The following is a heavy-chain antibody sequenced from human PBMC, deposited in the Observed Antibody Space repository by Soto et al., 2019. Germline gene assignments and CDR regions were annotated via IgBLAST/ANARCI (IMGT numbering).Heavy chain of an antibody. CDR2: ISAYNGNT. CDR1: GYTFTSYG. J-gene: IGHJ6*03. V-gene: IGHV1-18*01. CDR3: ARERDGYCSSTSCYYYYFMDV. Sequence: QVQLVQSGAEVKKPGASVKVSCKASGYTFTSYGITWVRQAPGQGLEWMGWISAYNGNTNYAQKLQGRGTMTTDTATSTAYMELRSLRSDDTAVYYCARERDGYCSSTSCYYYYFMDVWGKGTTVTVSS. D-gene: IGHD2-2*01.